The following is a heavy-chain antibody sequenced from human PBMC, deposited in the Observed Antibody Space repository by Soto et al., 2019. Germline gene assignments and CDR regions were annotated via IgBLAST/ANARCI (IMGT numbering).Heavy chain of an antibody. J-gene: IGHJ4*02. CDR1: GFTFSFYG. V-gene: IGHV3-30*18. CDR2: TSYDGSKK. CDR3: AKDNNYQTFDY. D-gene: IGHD4-4*01. Sequence: QVQLVESGGGVVQPGRSLRLSCAASGFTFSFYGMHWLRQAPGKGLEWVAVTSYDGSKKNYAESVKGRFTISRDNSKNTLSLEMKSLRAEDTAMYYCAKDNNYQTFDYWGQGTLVTVSS.